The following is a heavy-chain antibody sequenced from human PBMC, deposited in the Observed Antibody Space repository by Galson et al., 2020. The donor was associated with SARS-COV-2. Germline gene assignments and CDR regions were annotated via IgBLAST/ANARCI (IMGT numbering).Heavy chain of an antibody. J-gene: IGHJ6*02. CDR1: GFTFSSYW. Sequence: GESLKISCAASGFTFSSYWMSWVRQAPGKGLEWVANIKQDGSEKYYVDSVKGRFTISRDNAKNSLYLQMNSLRAEDTAVYYCARTREYYDILTGYYYYYYYYGMDVWGQGTTVTISS. CDR2: IKQDGSEK. V-gene: IGHV3-7*01. D-gene: IGHD3-9*01. CDR3: ARTREYYDILTGYYYYYYYYGMDV.